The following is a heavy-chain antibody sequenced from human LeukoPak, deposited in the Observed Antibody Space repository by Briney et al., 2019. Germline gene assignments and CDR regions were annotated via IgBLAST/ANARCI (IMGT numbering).Heavy chain of an antibody. CDR2: INHSGST. Sequence: SETLSLTCGVYGGSFSGYYWSWIRQPPGKGQEWIGEINHSGSTNYNPSLKSRVTISVDTSKNQFSLKLRSVTAADTAVYYCAREARRQWLVRYFLHWGQGTLVTVSS. CDR1: GGSFSGYY. CDR3: AREARRQWLVRYFLH. J-gene: IGHJ1*01. V-gene: IGHV4-34*01. D-gene: IGHD6-19*01.